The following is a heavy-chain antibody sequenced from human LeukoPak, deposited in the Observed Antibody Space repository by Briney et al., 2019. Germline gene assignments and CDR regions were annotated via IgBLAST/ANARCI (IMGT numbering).Heavy chain of an antibody. Sequence: SVKVSCKPYGGTFSSYAISWVRQAPGQGLEWMGGIIPIFGTANYAQKFQGRVTITTDESTSTAYMELSSLRSEDTAVYYCASGYGDYVYYFDYWGQGTLVTVSS. CDR3: ASGYGDYVYYFDY. J-gene: IGHJ4*02. CDR2: IIPIFGTA. CDR1: GGTFSSYA. D-gene: IGHD4-17*01. V-gene: IGHV1-69*05.